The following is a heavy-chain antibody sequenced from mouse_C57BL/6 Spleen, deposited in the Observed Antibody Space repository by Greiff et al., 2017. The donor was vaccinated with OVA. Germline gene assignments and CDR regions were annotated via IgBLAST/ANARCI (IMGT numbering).Heavy chain of an antibody. Sequence: DVKLVESEGGLVQPGSSMKLSCTASGFTFSDYYMAWVRQVPEKGLEWVANINYDGSSTYYLDSLKSRFIISRDNAKNILYLQMSSLKSEDTATYYCARARYGSSPYWYFDVWGTGTTVTVSS. D-gene: IGHD1-1*01. J-gene: IGHJ1*03. CDR2: INYDGSST. V-gene: IGHV5-16*01. CDR1: GFTFSDYY. CDR3: ARARYGSSPYWYFDV.